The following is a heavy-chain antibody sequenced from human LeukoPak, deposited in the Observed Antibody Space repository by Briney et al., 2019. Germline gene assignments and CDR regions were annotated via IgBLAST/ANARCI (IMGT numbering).Heavy chain of an antibody. D-gene: IGHD6-19*01. Sequence: GRSLRLSCAASGFTFDDYAMHWVRQAPGKGLEWVSSIHWNSGSIDYADSVKGRFTVSRDNAKNSLYLQMNSLRAEDTALYYCAKGRNEFNSGCLDYWGQGTLVTVSS. CDR1: GFTFDDYA. V-gene: IGHV3-9*01. J-gene: IGHJ4*02. CDR2: IHWNSGSI. CDR3: AKGRNEFNSGCLDY.